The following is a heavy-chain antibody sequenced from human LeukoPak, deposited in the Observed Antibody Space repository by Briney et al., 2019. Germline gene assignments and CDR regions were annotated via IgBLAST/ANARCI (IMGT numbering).Heavy chain of an antibody. Sequence: PGGSLRLSCAASGFTFSSYAMHWVRQAPGKGLVWVSRINSDWSSTSYADSVKGRFTISRDNAKNTLYLQMNSLRAEDTAVYYCARVGPGVLAAFDIWGQGTMVTVSS. V-gene: IGHV3-74*01. D-gene: IGHD1-14*01. CDR2: INSDWSST. J-gene: IGHJ3*02. CDR1: GFTFSSYA. CDR3: ARVGPGVLAAFDI.